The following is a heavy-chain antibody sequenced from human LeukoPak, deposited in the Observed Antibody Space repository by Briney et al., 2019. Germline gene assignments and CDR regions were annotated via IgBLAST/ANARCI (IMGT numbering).Heavy chain of an antibody. V-gene: IGHV3-7*01. Sequence: SGGSLRLSCAASGFTFNSYWMSWVRQAPGKGLEWVANIKQDGSEKSYVGSVKGRFTISRDNSKNTLYLQMNSLRAEDTAVYYCARDWGTSSLYLVNWGQGTLVTVSS. D-gene: IGHD6-6*01. CDR3: ARDWGTSSLYLVN. CDR1: GFTFNSYW. CDR2: IKQDGSEK. J-gene: IGHJ4*02.